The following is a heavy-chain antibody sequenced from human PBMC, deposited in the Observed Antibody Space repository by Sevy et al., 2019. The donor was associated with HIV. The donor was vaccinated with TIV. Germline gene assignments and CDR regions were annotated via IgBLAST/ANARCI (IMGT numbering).Heavy chain of an antibody. CDR2: GYHGGST. CDR1: NYSISSGYY. V-gene: IGHV4-38-2*01. D-gene: IGHD2-21*02. Sequence: SETLPLTCAVSNYSISSGYYWGWIRQPPGKGLEWIGNGYHGGSTYYNPSLKSRVTISLDTSKNHFSLRLSSVTAADTAVYFCARASGGDRLDYYGMDVWGQGTTVTVSS. CDR3: ARASGGDRLDYYGMDV. J-gene: IGHJ6*02.